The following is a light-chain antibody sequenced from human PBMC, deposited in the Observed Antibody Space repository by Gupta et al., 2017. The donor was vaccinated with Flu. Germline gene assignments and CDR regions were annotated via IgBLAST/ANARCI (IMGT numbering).Light chain of an antibody. CDR1: EGIGDF. CDR2: AAS. J-gene: IGKJ4*01. Sequence: PLTRSPSLLSASVGDRVTITCRAGEGIGDFLAWYQQKPGKAPKLLIFAASTLESGVPSRFSGSGSGTEFTLTINNLQPEDFATYYCQQLNNYPLTFGGGTKVEV. V-gene: IGKV1-9*01. CDR3: QQLNNYPLT.